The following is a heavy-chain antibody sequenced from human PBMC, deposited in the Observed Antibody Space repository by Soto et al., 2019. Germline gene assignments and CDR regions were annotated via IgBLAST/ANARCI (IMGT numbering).Heavy chain of an antibody. V-gene: IGHV4-61*03. D-gene: IGHD6-13*01. J-gene: IGHJ6*02. CDR1: IGSVSSGSDC. CDR2: IYYSGST. Sequence: AETLALTCIVSIGSVSSGSDCWSWIRQPPGKGLEWVRYIYYSGSTDYSPSLKGRVTISLDTSKNHFSLKLSSVTAADTAVYYCARVPVKLAATRYFSFYGMDVWGQGTTVTVSS. CDR3: ARVPVKLAATRYFSFYGMDV.